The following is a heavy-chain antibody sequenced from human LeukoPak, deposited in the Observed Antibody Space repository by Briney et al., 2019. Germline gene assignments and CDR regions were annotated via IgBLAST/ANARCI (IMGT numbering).Heavy chain of an antibody. D-gene: IGHD1-14*01. CDR3: ARTTPKTTGYFDY. Sequence: PSETLSLTCTASGYSISSGYYWGWIRQPPGKGLEWIGSIYHSGSTYYNPSLKSRVTISVDTSKNQFSLKLSSVTAADTAVYYCARTTPKTTGYFDYWGQGTLVTVSS. CDR1: GYSISSGYY. V-gene: IGHV4-38-2*02. J-gene: IGHJ4*02. CDR2: IYHSGST.